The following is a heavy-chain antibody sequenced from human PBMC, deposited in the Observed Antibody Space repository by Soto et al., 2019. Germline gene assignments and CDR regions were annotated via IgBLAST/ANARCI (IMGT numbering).Heavy chain of an antibody. D-gene: IGHD2-2*02. CDR3: ARDYTGWFDP. Sequence: EVQVVESGGGLVQPGGSLRLSCTASGFTFSTFAMHWVRQAPGKGLEDVSVISNDGSSTRYANSVKGRFTISRDNSKNTLYLQMGRLRAEDMAVYYCARDYTGWFDPWDQGTLVTVSS. V-gene: IGHV3-64*01. CDR1: GFTFSTFA. J-gene: IGHJ5*02. CDR2: ISNDGSST.